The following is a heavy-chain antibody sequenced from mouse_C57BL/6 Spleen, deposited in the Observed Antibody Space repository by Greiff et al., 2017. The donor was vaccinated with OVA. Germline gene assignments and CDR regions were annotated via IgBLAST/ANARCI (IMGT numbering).Heavy chain of an antibody. V-gene: IGHV2-5*01. Sequence: QVQLQQSGPGLVQPSQSLSITCTVSGFSLTSYGVHWVRQSPGKGLEWLGVIWRGGSTDYNAAFMSRLSITKDNSKSQVFFKMNSLQAYDTAIYHCAKKGLGQGAMDYWGQGTSVTVSS. CDR2: IWRGGST. CDR3: AKKGLGQGAMDY. J-gene: IGHJ4*01. CDR1: GFSLTSYG. D-gene: IGHD4-1*01.